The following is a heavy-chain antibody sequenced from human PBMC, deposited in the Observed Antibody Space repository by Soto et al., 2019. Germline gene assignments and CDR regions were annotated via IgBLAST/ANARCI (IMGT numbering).Heavy chain of an antibody. CDR1: GYSFTNYY. CDR2: IHPNGGGT. V-gene: IGHV1-46*01. J-gene: IGHJ4*02. CDR3: ARVSGYYDSSGYSLDY. D-gene: IGHD3-22*01. Sequence: GASVKVSCKASGYSFTNYYMHWVRQAPGQGLEYMGVIHPNGGGTSYAQKFQGRVTMTSDTSTSIVYMELSSLRSDDTAVYYCARVSGYYDSSGYSLDYWGQGTLVTVSS.